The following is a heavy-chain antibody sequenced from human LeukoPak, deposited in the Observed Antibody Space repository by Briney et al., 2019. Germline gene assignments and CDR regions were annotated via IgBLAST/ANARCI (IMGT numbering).Heavy chain of an antibody. V-gene: IGHV3-33*01. Sequence: PGRSLRLSCAASGFTFSRHGMHWVRHAPGKGLEWVAVIWYDGSNKYYADSVKGRFTISRDNSKNTLYLQINSLRAEDTAVYYCAREEGGVLVYWGQGTLVTVSS. CDR3: AREEGGVLVY. CDR1: GFTFSRHG. J-gene: IGHJ4*02. D-gene: IGHD4/OR15-4a*01. CDR2: IWYDGSNK.